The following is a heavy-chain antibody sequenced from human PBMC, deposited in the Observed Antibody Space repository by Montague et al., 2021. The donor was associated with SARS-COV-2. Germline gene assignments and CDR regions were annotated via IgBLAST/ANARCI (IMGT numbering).Heavy chain of an antibody. D-gene: IGHD3-3*01. CDR1: GGSLSTPHY. CDR3: ARGADYDFWSGFLRYKWFDP. V-gene: IGHV4-4*02. Sequence: SETLSLTCAVSGGSLSTPHYWSWVRQPPGKGLEWIGEINHSGSTNYNPSLKSRLTISVDTSKKQFSLKLNSMTAADTAVYYCARGADYDFWSGFLRYKWFDPWGLGTPVTVSS. J-gene: IGHJ5*02. CDR2: INHSGST.